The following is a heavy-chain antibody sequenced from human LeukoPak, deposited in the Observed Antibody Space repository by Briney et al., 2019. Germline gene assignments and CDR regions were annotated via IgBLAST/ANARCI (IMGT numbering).Heavy chain of an antibody. J-gene: IGHJ4*02. Sequence: SSETLSLTCTVSGGSISSSSYYWGWIRQPPGKGLEWIGSIYYSGSTYYNPSLKSRVTISVDTSKNQFSLKLSSVTTADTAVYYCARAPATAIPPDLHFDYWGQGTLVTVSS. V-gene: IGHV4-39*07. CDR2: IYYSGST. CDR1: GGSISSSSYY. D-gene: IGHD2-2*02. CDR3: ARAPATAIPPDLHFDY.